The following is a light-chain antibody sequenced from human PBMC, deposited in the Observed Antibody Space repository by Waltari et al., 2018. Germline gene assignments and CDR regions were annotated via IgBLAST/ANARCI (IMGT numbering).Light chain of an antibody. CDR2: CAY. V-gene: IGKV4-1*01. CDR1: QSVLYSSNNKHY. CDR3: QQYYSTPPT. Sequence: DIVMTECPDSVDESVGERATNNCKSSQSVLYSSNNKHYLAWYQQKPGQPPKLLIYCAYTRESAIPDRFSGSRSGTDFSLTISRLQAEDVAVYYCQQYYSTPPTFGGGPKVEIQ. J-gene: IGKJ4*01.